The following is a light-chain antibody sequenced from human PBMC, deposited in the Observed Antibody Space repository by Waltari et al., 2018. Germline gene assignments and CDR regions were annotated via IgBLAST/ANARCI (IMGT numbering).Light chain of an antibody. CDR3: QQTDTTPWT. CDR2: AAS. V-gene: IGKV1-39*01. CDR1: QTITNS. J-gene: IGKJ1*01. Sequence: DIQMTRSPSSLSASVGDSVTITCRAGQTITNSLNWYQQKPGRAPNLLIYAASSLHSGVPSRFSGTGSGTDFTLTISSLQPEDFATYYCQQTDTTPWTFGQGTRLEIK.